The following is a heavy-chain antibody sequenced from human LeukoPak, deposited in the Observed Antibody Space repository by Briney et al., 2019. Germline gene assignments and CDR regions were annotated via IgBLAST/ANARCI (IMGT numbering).Heavy chain of an antibody. J-gene: IGHJ4*02. CDR2: IYSGGST. CDR3: ARVPHQNNWNDPRVFGYFDY. V-gene: IGHV3-66*01. Sequence: PGGSLRLSCAASGFTFSSYAMSWVRQAPGKGLEWVSVIYSGGSTYYADSVKGRFTISRDNSKNTLYLQMNSLRAEDTAVYYCARVPHQNNWNDPRVFGYFDYWGQGTLVTVSS. CDR1: GFTFSSYA. D-gene: IGHD1-20*01.